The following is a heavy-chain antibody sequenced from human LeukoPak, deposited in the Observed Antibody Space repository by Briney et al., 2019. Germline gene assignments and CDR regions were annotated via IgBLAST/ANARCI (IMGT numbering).Heavy chain of an antibody. Sequence: SSETLSLTCTVSGGSISSYYWGWIRQPPGKGLEWIGDIYYRGSTYYNPSLKSRVSISIDTSNNQFSLTLNSVTAADTALYFCARRRYYDSTGYLDWGQGTLVTVSS. V-gene: IGHV4-59*08. J-gene: IGHJ1*01. CDR3: ARRRYYDSTGYLD. CDR2: IYYRGST. CDR1: GGSISSYY. D-gene: IGHD3-22*01.